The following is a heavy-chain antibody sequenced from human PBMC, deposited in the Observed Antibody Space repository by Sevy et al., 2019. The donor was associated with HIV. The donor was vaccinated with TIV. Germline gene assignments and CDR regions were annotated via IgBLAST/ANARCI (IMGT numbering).Heavy chain of an antibody. CDR1: GGSISSDNYY. Sequence: SETLSLTCTVSGGSISSDNYYWNWIRQPAGKGLEWIGRMYSSGSTNYNPSLKSRVTMSVDTSKNQFSLKLSSVTAADTAVYYCARGPLFDSWGQRTLVTVSS. CDR3: ARGPLFDS. V-gene: IGHV4-61*02. J-gene: IGHJ4*02. CDR2: MYSSGST.